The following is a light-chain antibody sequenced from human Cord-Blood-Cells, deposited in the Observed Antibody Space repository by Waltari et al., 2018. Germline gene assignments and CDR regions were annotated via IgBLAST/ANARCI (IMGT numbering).Light chain of an antibody. CDR2: DVS. CDR3: SSYTSSSTLYV. V-gene: IGLV2-14*03. Sequence: QSALTQPASVSGSPGQSITLSCTGTSSDVGGYNYVSSYQQQPGKAPKLMIYDVSNRPSGVANRFSGSKSGNTASLTISGLQAEDEADYYCSSYTSSSTLYVFGTGTKVTVL. J-gene: IGLJ1*01. CDR1: SSDVGGYNY.